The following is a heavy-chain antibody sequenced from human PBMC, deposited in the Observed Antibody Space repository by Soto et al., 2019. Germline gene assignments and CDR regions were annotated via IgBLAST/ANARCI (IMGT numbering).Heavy chain of an antibody. CDR2: ISAYNGNT. CDR1: GYTFTSYG. J-gene: IGHJ6*02. CDR3: ARDSGDKYYYYYGMDV. D-gene: IGHD3-10*01. V-gene: IGHV1-18*01. Sequence: QVQLVQSGAEVKKPGASVKVSCKASGYTFTSYGISWVRQAPGQGLEWMGWISAYNGNTNYAQKLQGRVTMTTDTSTSTAYMELRSLRSDDTAVYYCARDSGDKYYYYYGMDVWGQGTTVTVSS.